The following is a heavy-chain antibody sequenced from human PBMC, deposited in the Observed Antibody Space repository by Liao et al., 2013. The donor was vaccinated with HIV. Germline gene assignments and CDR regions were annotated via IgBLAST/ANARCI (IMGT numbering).Heavy chain of an antibody. Sequence: QVQLQESGPGLVKPSETLSLTCTVSGGSISSSSYYWGWIRQPPGKGLEWIGSIYYSGSTYYNPSLKSRVTISVDTSKNQFSLKLSSVTAADTAVYYCAIDSSDDAFDIWGQGQWSPSLQ. CDR3: AIDSSDDAFDI. CDR2: IYYSGST. D-gene: IGHD6-13*01. CDR1: GGSISSSSYY. V-gene: IGHV4-39*07. J-gene: IGHJ3*02.